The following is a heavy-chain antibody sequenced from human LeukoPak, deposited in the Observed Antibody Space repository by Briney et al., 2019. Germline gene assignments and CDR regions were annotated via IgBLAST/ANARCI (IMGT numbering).Heavy chain of an antibody. CDR1: GGSISSSDYY. D-gene: IGHD5-24*01. CDR2: ICHSGTT. J-gene: IGHJ4*02. Sequence: KPSETLSLTCTVSGGSISSSDYYWGWIRQPPGKGLEWIGNICHSGTTYYDPSLKSRVIISVDTSKNQFSLKLSSVTAADTALYYCARHNFRNGYNRPFDYWGQGTLVTVSS. V-gene: IGHV4-39*01. CDR3: ARHNFRNGYNRPFDY.